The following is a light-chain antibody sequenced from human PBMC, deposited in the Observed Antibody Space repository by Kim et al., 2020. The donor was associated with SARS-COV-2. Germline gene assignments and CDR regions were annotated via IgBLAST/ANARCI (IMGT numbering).Light chain of an antibody. CDR2: DAS. J-gene: IGKJ2*03. V-gene: IGKV3-15*01. CDR3: QQYNNWPDS. Sequence: SVSPGERATLSCRASQGVTSDLAWYQQKPGQAPRLLIYDASTRATGIPARFSGSGSGTEFTLTISSLQSEDFAVYYCQQYNNWPDSFGQGTKLEI. CDR1: QGVTSD.